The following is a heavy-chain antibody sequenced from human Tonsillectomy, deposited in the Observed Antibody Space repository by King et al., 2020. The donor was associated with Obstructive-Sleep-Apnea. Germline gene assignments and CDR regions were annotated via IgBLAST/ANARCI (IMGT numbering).Heavy chain of an antibody. CDR3: ARDRVGRDGYNRFDY. J-gene: IGHJ4*02. V-gene: IGHV4-59*01. CDR1: GGSINSYY. D-gene: IGHD5-24*01. Sequence: QLQESGPGLVKPSETLSLTCTVSGGSINSYYWSWIRQTPGKGLEWIGYISYSGSTNYNPSLKRRVTISVDTSKNQFSLKLGPVPAADTAVYYCARDRVGRDGYNRFDYWGQGTLVTVSS. CDR2: ISYSGST.